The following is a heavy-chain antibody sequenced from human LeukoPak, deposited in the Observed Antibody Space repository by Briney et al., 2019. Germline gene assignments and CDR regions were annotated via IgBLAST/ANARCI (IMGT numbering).Heavy chain of an antibody. Sequence: ASVKVSCKASGYTFTGYYMHWVRQAPGQGLEWMGWINPNSGGTNYAQKFQGRVTMTRDTSISTAYMELSSLRSEDTAVYYCATRRPYGSGSYPWFDPWGQGTLVTVSS. CDR2: INPNSGGT. CDR3: ATRRPYGSGSYPWFDP. CDR1: GYTFTGYY. J-gene: IGHJ5*02. V-gene: IGHV1-2*02. D-gene: IGHD3-10*01.